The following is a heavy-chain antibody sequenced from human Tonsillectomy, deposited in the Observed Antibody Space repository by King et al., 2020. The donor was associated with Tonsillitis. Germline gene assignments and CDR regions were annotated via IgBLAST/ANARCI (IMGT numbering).Heavy chain of an antibody. CDR3: TRSNSGWYLDY. D-gene: IGHD6-13*01. CDR2: INEDETIT. Sequence: LVESGGDLVQPGGSLRLSCAASGFTFSDYWMHWVRLVPGKGLVWVARINEDETITNYPDSVKGRFTISRDNAKNTLYLQMNSLRAEDTALYFCTRSNSGWYLDYWGQGTQVTVSS. J-gene: IGHJ4*02. V-gene: IGHV3-74*01. CDR1: GFTFSDYW.